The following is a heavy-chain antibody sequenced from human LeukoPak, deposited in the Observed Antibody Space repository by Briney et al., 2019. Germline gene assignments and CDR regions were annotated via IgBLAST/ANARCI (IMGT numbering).Heavy chain of an antibody. CDR1: GFSFTNAW. V-gene: IGHV3-15*05. CDR2: IKSKTDGGTI. J-gene: IGHJ4*02. D-gene: IGHD3-10*01. Sequence: GGSLRLSCAASGFSFTNAWMSWVRQAPGKGLEWVGRIKSKTDGGTIDCAAPVKGRFTISRDDSKNTLFLQMNSLKIEDTAVYYCTTVTLRPVGLWGQGTLVTVSS. CDR3: TTVTLRPVGL.